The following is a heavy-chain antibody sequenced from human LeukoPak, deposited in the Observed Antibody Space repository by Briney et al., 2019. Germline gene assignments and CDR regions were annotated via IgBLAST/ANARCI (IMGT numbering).Heavy chain of an antibody. CDR1: GFTFSSYG. Sequence: PGGSLRLSCAASGFTFSSYGMHWVRQAPGKGLEWVAFIRYDGSNKYYADSVKGRFTISRDNSKNTLYLQMNSLRAEDTVVYYCAKECGYSYGTTLSGEYYFDYWGQGTLVTVSS. D-gene: IGHD5-18*01. J-gene: IGHJ4*02. V-gene: IGHV3-30*02. CDR3: AKECGYSYGTTLSGEYYFDY. CDR2: IRYDGSNK.